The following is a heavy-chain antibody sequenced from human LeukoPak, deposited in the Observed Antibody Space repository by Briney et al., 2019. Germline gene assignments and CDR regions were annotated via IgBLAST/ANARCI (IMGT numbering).Heavy chain of an antibody. Sequence: GASVKVSCKASGYTFTSYDINWVRQATGQGLEWMGWMNPNGGNTGYAQKFQGRVTITRNTSISTAYMELSSLRSEDTAVYYCARGRIAAAGHRWFDPWGQGTLVTVSS. CDR1: GYTFTSYD. CDR2: MNPNGGNT. D-gene: IGHD6-13*01. V-gene: IGHV1-8*03. CDR3: ARGRIAAAGHRWFDP. J-gene: IGHJ5*02.